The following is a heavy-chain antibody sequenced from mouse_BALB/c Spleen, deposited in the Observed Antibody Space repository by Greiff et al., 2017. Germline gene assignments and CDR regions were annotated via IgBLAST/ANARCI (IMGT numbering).Heavy chain of an antibody. Sequence: QVQLQQSGAELMKPGASVKISCKATGYTFSSYWIEWVKQRPGHGLEWIGEILPGSGSTNYNEKFKGKATFTADTSSNTAYMQLSSLTSEDSAVYYCARSGYDAYYFDYWGQGTTLTVSS. J-gene: IGHJ2*01. CDR1: GYTFSSYW. CDR2: ILPGSGST. CDR3: ARSGYDAYYFDY. V-gene: IGHV1-9*01. D-gene: IGHD2-14*01.